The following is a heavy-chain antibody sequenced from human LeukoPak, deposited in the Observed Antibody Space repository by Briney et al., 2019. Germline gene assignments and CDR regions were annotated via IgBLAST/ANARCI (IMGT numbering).Heavy chain of an antibody. CDR3: ARRGDTNSMSAFDI. CDR1: GFTFSNSW. D-gene: IGHD2/OR15-2a*01. Sequence: GGSLRLSCAASGFTFSNSWMNWVRQAPGKGLEWAANIKQDGSEKYYVDSVKGRFTISRDNAKNSLYLQMNSLRAEDTAVYYCARRGDTNSMSAFDIWGQGTMVTVSS. J-gene: IGHJ3*02. CDR2: IKQDGSEK. V-gene: IGHV3-7*05.